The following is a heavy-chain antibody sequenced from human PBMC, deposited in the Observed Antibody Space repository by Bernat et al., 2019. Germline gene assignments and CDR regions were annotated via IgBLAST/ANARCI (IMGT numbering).Heavy chain of an antibody. CDR2: ISYDGSNK. CDR3: AKPYYYDSSGYRYYFDY. CDR1: GFTFSSYG. V-gene: IGHV3-30*18. Sequence: QVQLVESGGGVVQPGRSLRLSCAASGFTFSSYGMHWVRQAPGKGLVWVAVISYDGSNKYYADSVKGRFTISRDNSKNTLYLQMNSLRAEDTAVYYCAKPYYYDSSGYRYYFDYWGQGTLVTVSS. D-gene: IGHD3-22*01. J-gene: IGHJ4*02.